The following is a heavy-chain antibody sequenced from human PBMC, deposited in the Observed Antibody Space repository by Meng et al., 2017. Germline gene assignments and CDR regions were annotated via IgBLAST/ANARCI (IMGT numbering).Heavy chain of an antibody. D-gene: IGHD1-26*01. CDR1: GDSVTSNSAA. CDR2: AYYRSKWYH. J-gene: IGHJ4*02. V-gene: IGHV6-1*01. Sequence: QIQLPHSGPGLVKPSPTLSLLCAISGDSVTSNSAAWNWIRQSPSRGLEWLGRAYYRSKWYHDYAESVKSRISIDPDTSKNQFSLQLRSVTPEDSAVYYCARGSYSFDSWGQRTLVTVSS. CDR3: ARGSYSFDS.